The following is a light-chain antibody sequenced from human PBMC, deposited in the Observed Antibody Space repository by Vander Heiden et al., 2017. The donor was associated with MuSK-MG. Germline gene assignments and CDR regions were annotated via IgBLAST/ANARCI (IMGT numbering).Light chain of an antibody. Sequence: DTQLTQSPSFLSASVGDRVTITCRASQGISRYLAWFQQKPGNAPKLLIYLASTLQSGVPSRFSGSGSGTEFTLTISSLQPEDFATYYCQQLNDYPLTFGGGTRVEIK. CDR1: QGISRY. J-gene: IGKJ4*01. CDR2: LAS. CDR3: QQLNDYPLT. V-gene: IGKV1-9*01.